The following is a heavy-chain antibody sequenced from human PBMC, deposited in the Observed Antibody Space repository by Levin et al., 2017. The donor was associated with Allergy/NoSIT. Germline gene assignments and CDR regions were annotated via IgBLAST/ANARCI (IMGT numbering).Heavy chain of an antibody. Sequence: ASVKVSCKASGYTFTGYYMHWVRQAPGQGLEWMGWINPNSGGTNYAQKFQGRVTMTRDTSISTAYMELSRLRSDDTAVYYCARRQVYIAAAGLDFDYWGQGTLVTVSS. D-gene: IGHD6-13*01. V-gene: IGHV1-2*02. CDR1: GYTFTGYY. J-gene: IGHJ4*02. CDR2: INPNSGGT. CDR3: ARRQVYIAAAGLDFDY.